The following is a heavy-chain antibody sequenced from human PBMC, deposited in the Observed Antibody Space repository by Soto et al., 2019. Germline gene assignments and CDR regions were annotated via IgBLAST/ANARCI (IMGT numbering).Heavy chain of an antibody. CDR2: ISYDGSNQ. Sequence: QVQLVESGGGVVQPGRSLRLSCAASGFTFSSYAMHWVRQAPGKGLEWVAVISYDGSNQYYADSVKGRFTISRDNSKNTLYLQMNSLRAEDTAVYYCARDLKLGLSLDYWGQGTLVTVSA. CDR3: ARDLKLGLSLDY. J-gene: IGHJ4*02. V-gene: IGHV3-30-3*01. CDR1: GFTFSSYA. D-gene: IGHD7-27*01.